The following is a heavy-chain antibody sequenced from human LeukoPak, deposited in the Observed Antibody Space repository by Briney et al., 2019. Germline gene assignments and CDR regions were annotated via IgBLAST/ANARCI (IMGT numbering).Heavy chain of an antibody. CDR2: IYYSGST. Sequence: SETLSLTCTVSGGSISSSSYYWGWIRQPPGKGLEWIGSIYYSGSTYYNPSLKSRVTISVDTSKNQFSLKLSSVTAADTAVYYCARHPSYCTNGVCNFDYWGHGTLVTVSS. CDR1: GGSISSSSYY. D-gene: IGHD2-8*01. J-gene: IGHJ4*01. V-gene: IGHV4-39*01. CDR3: ARHPSYCTNGVCNFDY.